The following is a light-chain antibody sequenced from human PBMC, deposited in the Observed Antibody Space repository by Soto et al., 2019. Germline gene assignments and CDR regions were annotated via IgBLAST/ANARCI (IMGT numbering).Light chain of an antibody. CDR2: EGT. CDR3: CSYAGSSTYV. Sequence: QSALTQPASVSGSPGQSITISCTGTSSDVGSYNLVSWYQQHPGKAPKLMIYEGTKRPSGVSNRFSGSKSGNTASLTISGXXXXXXXXXXCCSYAGSSTYVFGTGTKLTVL. V-gene: IGLV2-23*01. CDR1: SSDVGSYNL. J-gene: IGLJ1*01.